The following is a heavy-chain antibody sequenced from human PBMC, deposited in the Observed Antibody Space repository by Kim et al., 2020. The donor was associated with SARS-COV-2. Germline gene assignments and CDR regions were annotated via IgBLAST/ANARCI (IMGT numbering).Heavy chain of an antibody. Sequence: GGSLRLSCAASGFTFSNAWMSWVRQAPGKGLEWVGRIKSKTDGGTTDYAAPVKGRFTISRDDSKNTLYLQMNSLKTEDTAVYYCTTDPLRIMITFGGVTPRDIWGQGTKVTVSS. CDR1: GFTFSNAW. D-gene: IGHD3-16*01. V-gene: IGHV3-15*01. J-gene: IGHJ3*02. CDR3: TTDPLRIMITFGGVTPRDI. CDR2: IKSKTDGGTT.